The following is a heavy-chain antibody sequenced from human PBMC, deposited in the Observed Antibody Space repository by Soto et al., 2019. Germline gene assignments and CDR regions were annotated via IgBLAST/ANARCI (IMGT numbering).Heavy chain of an antibody. V-gene: IGHV1-18*01. D-gene: IGHD2-2*03. J-gene: IGHJ6*02. CDR1: GYTFTSYG. CDR3: ARDPVDIVVVPAARLYYYYYGMDV. CDR2: ISAYNGNT. Sequence: ASVKVSCKASGYTFTSYGISWVRQAPGQGLKWMGWISAYNGNTNYAQKLQGRVTMTTDTSTSTAYMELRSLRSDDTAVYYCARDPVDIVVVPAARLYYYYYGMDVWGQGTTVTVSS.